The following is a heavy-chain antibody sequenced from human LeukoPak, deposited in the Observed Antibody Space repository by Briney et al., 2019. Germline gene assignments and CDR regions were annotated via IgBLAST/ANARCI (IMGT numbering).Heavy chain of an antibody. CDR3: ARDRVRGNSNPFFDY. Sequence: PSETLSLTCTVSGDSVSSGTYYWSWIRQPPGKGLEWLGYIYYSGTTNYNPSLKSRVTISVDTSKNQFSLKLSSVTAADTAVYYCARDRVRGNSNPFFDYWGQGTLVTVSS. V-gene: IGHV4-61*01. D-gene: IGHD4-11*01. J-gene: IGHJ4*02. CDR1: GDSVSSGTYY. CDR2: IYYSGTT.